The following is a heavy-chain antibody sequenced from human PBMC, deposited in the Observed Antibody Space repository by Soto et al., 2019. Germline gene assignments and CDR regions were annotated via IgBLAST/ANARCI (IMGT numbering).Heavy chain of an antibody. D-gene: IGHD3-22*01. CDR1: NGSISTGAYF. J-gene: IGHJ4*02. V-gene: IGHV4-31*03. CDR2: IYKSGST. CDR3: ARESDYYDSSGSSFDY. Sequence: SETLSLTCTVSNGSISTGAYFWSWFRHHPGKGLEWIAYIYKSGSTYYNPSLKSRVTISVGTSKNQFYLNLRSVTAADTAIYYCARESDYYDSSGSSFDYWGQGTQVTVSS.